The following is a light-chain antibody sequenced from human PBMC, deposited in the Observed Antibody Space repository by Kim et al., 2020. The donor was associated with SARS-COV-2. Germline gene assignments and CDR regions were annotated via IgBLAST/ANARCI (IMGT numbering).Light chain of an antibody. V-gene: IGKV3-20*01. CDR3: QHYGSSPRT. CDR2: RIS. J-gene: IGKJ1*01. CDR1: ERLSDNS. Sequence: EIGVTQSPGTLSLSPGERATLSCRASERLSDNSLAWYQQQPGRAPRLLISRISRRAGGIPDRFSASGSGTDFTLTISRLEPEDFAMYYCQHYGSSPRTFGQGTKVDIK.